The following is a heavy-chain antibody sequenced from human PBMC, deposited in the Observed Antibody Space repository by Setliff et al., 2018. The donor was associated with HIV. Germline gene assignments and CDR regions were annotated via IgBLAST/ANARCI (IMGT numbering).Heavy chain of an antibody. D-gene: IGHD2-2*01. CDR3: AREDASGNHAFDF. CDR1: GGSISGHY. Sequence: SETLSLTCTVSGGSISGHYWSWIRQPPGMGLEWVGYIYYSGSTYSNPSLMSLATMSVDTSKNQFSLELRSVTVADTAVYCCAREDASGNHAFDFWGQGKMVTVSS. J-gene: IGHJ3*01. V-gene: IGHV4-59*11. CDR2: IYYSGST.